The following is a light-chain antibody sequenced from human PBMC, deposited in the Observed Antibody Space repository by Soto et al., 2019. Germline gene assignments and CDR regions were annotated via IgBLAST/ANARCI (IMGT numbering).Light chain of an antibody. V-gene: IGLV2-14*03. CDR3: SSYTSTNTLVL. CDR2: DVS. J-gene: IGLJ2*01. Sequence: QSAPTQPASVSGSPGQSITISCTGTNSDVGGYNYVSWYQLHPGKAPKLMIYDVSYRPSGVSNRFSGSKSGNTASLTISGLQAEDEADYYCSSYTSTNTLVLFGGGTKLTVL. CDR1: NSDVGGYNY.